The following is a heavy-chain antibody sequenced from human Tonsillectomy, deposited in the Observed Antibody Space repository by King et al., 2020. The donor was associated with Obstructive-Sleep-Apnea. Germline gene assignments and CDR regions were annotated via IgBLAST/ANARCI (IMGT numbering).Heavy chain of an antibody. CDR1: GFTFDDYA. D-gene: IGHD3-9*01. Sequence: VQLVESGGGLVQPGRSLRLSCAASGFTFDDYAMHWVRQAPGKGLEWVSGISWNSGSIGYADSVKGRFTISRDNAKNSLYLQMNSLRAEDTALYYCAKSGQYFDWLDRSYYYYGMDVWGQGTTVTVSS. CDR3: AKSGQYFDWLDRSYYYYGMDV. V-gene: IGHV3-9*01. CDR2: ISWNSGSI. J-gene: IGHJ6*02.